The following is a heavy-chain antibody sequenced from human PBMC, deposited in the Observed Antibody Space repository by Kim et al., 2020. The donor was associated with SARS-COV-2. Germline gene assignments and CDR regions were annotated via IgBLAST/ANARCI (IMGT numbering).Heavy chain of an antibody. CDR1: GFRFNLYN. Sequence: GGSLRLSCVASGFRFNLYNMNWVRQAPGKGLEWVSYISSSDRGSTIYYAASVKGRFTISRDDAQNSLHLQMNSLRDEDTAVYHCVRDGSDVVPVAAAGVHYYGMDVWGQGTTVTVSS. V-gene: IGHV3-48*02. D-gene: IGHD2-2*01. J-gene: IGHJ6*02. CDR3: VRDGSDVVPVAAAGVHYYGMDV. CDR2: ISSSDRGSTI.